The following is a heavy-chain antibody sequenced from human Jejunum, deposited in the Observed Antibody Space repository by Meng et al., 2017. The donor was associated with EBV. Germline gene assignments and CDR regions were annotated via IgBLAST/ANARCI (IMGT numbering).Heavy chain of an antibody. J-gene: IGHJ4*02. Sequence: GRDLLQPGESLTLTCAVPGLSLSNYSVSWCRQAPGKGLEWVSVINASSGSTFYAASVKGRFTISRENSKRTVYLQMKSPRGEDTAVYYCVARSRPQEVDYWGQGTLVTVSS. CDR2: INASSGST. CDR1: GLSLSNYS. V-gene: IGHV3-23*01. CDR3: VARSRPQEVDY.